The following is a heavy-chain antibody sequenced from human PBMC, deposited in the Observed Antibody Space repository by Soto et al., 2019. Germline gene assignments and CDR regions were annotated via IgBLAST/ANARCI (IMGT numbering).Heavy chain of an antibody. CDR2: IYHSGST. D-gene: IGHD6-13*01. J-gene: IGHJ5*02. CDR1: GGSISSGGYS. Sequence: QLQLQESGSGLVKPSQTLSLTCAVSGGSISSGGYSWSWIRQPPGKGLEWIGYIYHSGSTYYNPSIKSRVTTSGDRSKNQFSLKLNSVTAADTAVYSCARVIAATDTISVWFDPWGQGTLVTVSS. V-gene: IGHV4-30-2*01. CDR3: ARVIAATDTISVWFDP.